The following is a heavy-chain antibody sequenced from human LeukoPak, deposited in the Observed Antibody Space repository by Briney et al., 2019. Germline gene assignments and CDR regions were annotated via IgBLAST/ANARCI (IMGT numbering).Heavy chain of an antibody. CDR1: GGSFSGYY. D-gene: IGHD5-12*01. J-gene: IGHJ4*02. CDR2: FYTSGST. Sequence: SETLSLTCAVYGGSFSGYYWSWIRQPAGKGLEWIGRFYTSGSTNYNPSLKSRVTMSVDTSKNQFSLKLRSVTAADTAVYYCARGASGYDPFDYWGQGTLVTVSS. V-gene: IGHV4-59*10. CDR3: ARGASGYDPFDY.